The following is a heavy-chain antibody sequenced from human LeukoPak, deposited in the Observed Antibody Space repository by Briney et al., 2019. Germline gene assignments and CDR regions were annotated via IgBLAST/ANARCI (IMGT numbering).Heavy chain of an antibody. Sequence: SETLSLTCTVSGGSISSYYWSWIRQPPGKGLEWIGYIYYSGSTNYNPSLKSRVTISVDTSKNQFSLKLSSVTAADTAVYYCARGQYGYYYYYGMDVWGQGTTVTVSS. D-gene: IGHD4-17*01. V-gene: IGHV4-59*01. CDR2: IYYSGST. J-gene: IGHJ6*02. CDR3: ARGQYGYYYYYGMDV. CDR1: GGSISSYY.